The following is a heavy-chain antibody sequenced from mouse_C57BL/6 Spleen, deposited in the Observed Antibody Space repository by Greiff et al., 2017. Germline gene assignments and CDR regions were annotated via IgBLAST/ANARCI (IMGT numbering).Heavy chain of an antibody. CDR3: AYYSNLLY. D-gene: IGHD2-5*01. Sequence: QVQLQQPGAELVKPGASVKLSCKASGYTFTSYWMHWVKQRPGQGLEWIGMIHPKSGSTYYNETFKSKATLTVDKSSSTAYMQRSSLTSDDSAVYYCAYYSNLLYWGQGTTLTVSS. V-gene: IGHV1-64*01. J-gene: IGHJ2*01. CDR1: GYTFTSYW. CDR2: IHPKSGST.